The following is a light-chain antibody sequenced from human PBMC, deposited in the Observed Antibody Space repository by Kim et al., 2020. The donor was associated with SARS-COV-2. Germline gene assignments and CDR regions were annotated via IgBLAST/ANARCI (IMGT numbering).Light chain of an antibody. Sequence: QSVLTQPASVSGSPGQSITISCTGTSSDVGRYNYVSWYQHHPGKAPKLMIYDVNKRPSGVSNRFSGSKSGNTASLTISGLLAEDEADYYCSSFTSISTWVFGGGTQLTVL. CDR1: SSDVGRYNY. J-gene: IGLJ3*02. CDR2: DVN. V-gene: IGLV2-14*03. CDR3: SSFTSISTWV.